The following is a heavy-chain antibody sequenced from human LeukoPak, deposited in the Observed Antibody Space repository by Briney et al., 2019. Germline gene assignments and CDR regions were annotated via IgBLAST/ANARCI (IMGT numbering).Heavy chain of an antibody. J-gene: IGHJ4*02. CDR1: GYSFTSYW. CDR2: IYPCDSDT. Sequence: GESLKISCKGSGYSFTSYWIGWVRQMPGKGLEWMGIIYPCDSDTRYSPSFQGQVTISADKSISTAYLQWSSLKASDTAMYYCASGYSSSWSVQPFGYDYWGQGTLVTVSS. D-gene: IGHD6-13*01. CDR3: ASGYSSSWSVQPFGYDY. V-gene: IGHV5-51*01.